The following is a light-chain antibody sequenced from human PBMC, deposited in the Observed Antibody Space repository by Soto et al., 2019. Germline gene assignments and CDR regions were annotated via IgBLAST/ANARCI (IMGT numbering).Light chain of an antibody. J-gene: IGKJ4*01. V-gene: IGKV4-1*01. Sequence: DIVMTQSPDSLAVSLGERATINCKSSQSVVYSSDNKNYLGWYQQKTGQPPKLLIYWASTRESGVPDRFSGSGSGTDFTLTISSLQAEDVAVYYCQQYYSTPLTFGGGTKVDTK. CDR2: WAS. CDR1: QSVVYSSDNKNY. CDR3: QQYYSTPLT.